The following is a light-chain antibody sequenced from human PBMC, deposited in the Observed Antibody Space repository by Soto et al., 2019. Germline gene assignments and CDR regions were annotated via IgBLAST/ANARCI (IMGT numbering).Light chain of an antibody. V-gene: IGLV2-11*01. CDR3: CSYAGSFVV. CDR2: DVN. Sequence: QSALAQPRSVSGSPGQSVTISCTGTSSDVGGYNYVSWYQQHPGKAPKLMIYDVNKRPSGVPDRFSGSKSGNTASLTISGLQAEDEADYYCCSYAGSFVVFGGGTHLTVL. CDR1: SSDVGGYNY. J-gene: IGLJ2*01.